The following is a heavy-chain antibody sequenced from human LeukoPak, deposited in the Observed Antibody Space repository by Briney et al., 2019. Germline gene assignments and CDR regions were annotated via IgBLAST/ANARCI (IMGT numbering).Heavy chain of an antibody. CDR3: ARLAIGGSGWYWFPI. CDR1: GGSISSYY. Sequence: PSETLSLTCTVSGGSISSYYWSWIRQPPGKGLEWIGYIYYSGSTNYNPSLKSRVTISVDTSKNQFSLKLSSVTAADTAVYYCARLAIGGSGWYWFPIWSQGTLVTVSS. V-gene: IGHV4-59*12. J-gene: IGHJ4*02. CDR2: IYYSGST. D-gene: IGHD6-19*01.